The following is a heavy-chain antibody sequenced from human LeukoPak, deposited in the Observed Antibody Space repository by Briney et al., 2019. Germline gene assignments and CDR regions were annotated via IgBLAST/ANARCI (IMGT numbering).Heavy chain of an antibody. CDR1: GYTFTGYY. CDR2: INPNSGGT. J-gene: IGHJ5*02. D-gene: IGHD3-10*01. CDR3: ARRLITYNWFDP. V-gene: IGHV1-2*06. Sequence: GASVKVSCKASGYTFTGYYMHWVRQAPGQGLEWMGRINPNSGGTNYAQKFQGRVTMTRDTSISTAYMELSRLRSDDTAVYYCARRLITYNWFDPWGQGTLVTVSS.